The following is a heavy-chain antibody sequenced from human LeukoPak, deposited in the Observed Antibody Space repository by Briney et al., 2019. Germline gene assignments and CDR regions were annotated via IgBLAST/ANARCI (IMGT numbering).Heavy chain of an antibody. D-gene: IGHD3-22*01. CDR1: GFTFSTYS. CDR3: ARDRSAMIDAFDI. V-gene: IGHV3-48*04. J-gene: IGHJ3*02. Sequence: GGSLRLSCAASGFTFSTYSMNWVRQAPGKGLEWVSYISSSGSLIHDSDSVKGRFTISRDNAKNSLYLQMNSLRAEDTAVYYCARDRSAMIDAFDIWGQGTMVTVSS. CDR2: ISSSGSLI.